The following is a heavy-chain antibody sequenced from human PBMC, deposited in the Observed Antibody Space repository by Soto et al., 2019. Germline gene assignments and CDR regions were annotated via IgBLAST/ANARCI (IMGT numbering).Heavy chain of an antibody. CDR2: INGGNGNT. CDR1: GNTVPNYA. V-gene: IGHV1-3*01. Sequence: ASVKVSCKASGNTVPNYAIHWVRQAPGQRLEWMGWINGGNGNTCYSEHFQGRVTFTRDTSAGTVYMELSSLRSEDTAVYYCARSIVVVTALDYWGQGTLVTVSS. D-gene: IGHD2-21*02. J-gene: IGHJ4*02. CDR3: ARSIVVVTALDY.